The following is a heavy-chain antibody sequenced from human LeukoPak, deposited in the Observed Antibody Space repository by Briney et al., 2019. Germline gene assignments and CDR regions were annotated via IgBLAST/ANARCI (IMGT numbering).Heavy chain of an antibody. V-gene: IGHV3-23*01. D-gene: IGHD5-18*01. Sequence: PGGSLRPSCAASGFTFSSYALTWVRQAPGKGLEWVSALRGGGADTYHADSVKGRFTIFRDSSKNTLYLQMNSLRAEDTAVYYCAKEGYQYWYFDLWGRGTLVTVSS. CDR3: AKEGYQYWYFDL. CDR1: GFTFSSYA. J-gene: IGHJ2*01. CDR2: LRGGGADT.